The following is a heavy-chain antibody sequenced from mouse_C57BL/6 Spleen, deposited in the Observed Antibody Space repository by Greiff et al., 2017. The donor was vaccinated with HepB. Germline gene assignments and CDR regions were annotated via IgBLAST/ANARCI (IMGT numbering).Heavy chain of an antibody. V-gene: IGHV1-81*01. Sequence: QVHVKQSGAELARPGASVKLSCKASGYTFTSYGISWVKQRTGQGLEWIGEIYPRSGNTYYNEKFKGKATLTADKSSSTAYMELRSLTSEDSAVYFCARQGDSSGYFDYWGQGTTLTVSS. CDR1: GYTFTSYG. D-gene: IGHD3-2*02. J-gene: IGHJ2*01. CDR3: ARQGDSSGYFDY. CDR2: IYPRSGNT.